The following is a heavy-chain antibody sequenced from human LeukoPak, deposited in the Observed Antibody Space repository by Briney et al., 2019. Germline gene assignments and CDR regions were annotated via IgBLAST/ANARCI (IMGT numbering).Heavy chain of an antibody. Sequence: SVKVSCKASGGIFSSYAISWVRQAPGQGLEWMGGIIPIFGTANYAQKFQGRVTITADKSTSTAYMELSSLRSEDTAVYYCARSSIIAAAGPYYFDYWGQGTLVTVSS. D-gene: IGHD6-13*01. CDR1: GGIFSSYA. CDR3: ARSSIIAAAGPYYFDY. V-gene: IGHV1-69*06. CDR2: IIPIFGTA. J-gene: IGHJ4*02.